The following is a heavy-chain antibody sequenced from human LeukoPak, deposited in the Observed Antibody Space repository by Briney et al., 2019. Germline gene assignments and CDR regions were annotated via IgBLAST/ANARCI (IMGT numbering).Heavy chain of an antibody. D-gene: IGHD6-13*01. J-gene: IGHJ4*02. CDR1: GGSISSYY. CDR2: IYYSGST. CDR3: ARLYSSSLGRVFDY. Sequence: SETLSLTCTVSGGSISSYYWSWIRQPPGKGLEWIGYIYYSGSTNYNPSLKSRVTISVDTSKYQFSLKLSSVTAADTAVYYCARLYSSSLGRVFDYWGQGTLVTVSS. V-gene: IGHV4-59*01.